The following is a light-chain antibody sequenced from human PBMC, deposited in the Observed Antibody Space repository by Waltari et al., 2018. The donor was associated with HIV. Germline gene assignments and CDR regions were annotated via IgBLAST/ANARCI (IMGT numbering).Light chain of an antibody. CDR2: SNN. Sequence: QSVLTQAPSAPGTPGRRVAVAGAGSTPHVGTNRVTWDQQIPGTAPKLLIYSNNQRPSGVPDRCSGSKSGASASLAISGLQSEDEADYFCAAWDDSLNGHVVFGGGTKLTVL. J-gene: IGLJ2*01. CDR1: TPHVGTNR. V-gene: IGLV1-44*01. CDR3: AAWDDSLNGHVV.